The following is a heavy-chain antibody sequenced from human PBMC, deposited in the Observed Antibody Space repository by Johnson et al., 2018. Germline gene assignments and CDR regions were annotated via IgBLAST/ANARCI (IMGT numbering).Heavy chain of an antibody. J-gene: IGHJ6*02. V-gene: IGHV3-33*06. D-gene: IGHD6-13*01. CDR1: GFTFSSYG. Sequence: QVQLVQSGGGVVQPGRSLRLSCAASGFTFSSYGMHWVRQAPGQGLEWVAVIWYDGRNKYYADSVKVRFTISRENSKNTLYLQMKGIRAEDTALYYCVQDQAAGSYYYYGMDVWGQGTTVTVSS. CDR3: VQDQAAGSYYYYGMDV. CDR2: IWYDGRNK.